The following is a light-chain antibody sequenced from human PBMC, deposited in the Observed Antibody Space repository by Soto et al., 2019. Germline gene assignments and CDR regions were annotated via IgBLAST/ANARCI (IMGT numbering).Light chain of an antibody. V-gene: IGLV2-14*03. CDR3: SSYTLISTLV. J-gene: IGLJ1*01. CDR1: NNDVGNYNY. Sequence: QSALTQPASVSGSPGQSITISCIGTNNDVGNYNYVSWYQHHPGKPPKLIIFAVSNRPSGVSDRFSGSKSGNTASLTISGLQAEDEADYYCSSYTLISTLVFGTGTKLTVL. CDR2: AVS.